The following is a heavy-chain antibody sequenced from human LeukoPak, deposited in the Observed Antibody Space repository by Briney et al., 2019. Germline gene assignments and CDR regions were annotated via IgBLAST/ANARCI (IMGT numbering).Heavy chain of an antibody. V-gene: IGHV1-2*02. CDR1: GYTFTGYY. J-gene: IGHJ4*02. CDR2: INPNSGGT. CDR3: ARAGYSSSWYRGALDY. Sequence: ASVKVSCKASGYTFTGYYMHWVRQAPGQGLEWMGWINPNSGGTNYAQKFQGRVTMTRDTSISTAYMELSRLRSEDTAVYYCARAGYSSSWYRGALDYWGQGTLVTVSS. D-gene: IGHD6-13*01.